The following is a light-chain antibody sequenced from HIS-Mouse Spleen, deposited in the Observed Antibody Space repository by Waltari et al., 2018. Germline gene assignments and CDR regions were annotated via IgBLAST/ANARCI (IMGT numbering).Light chain of an antibody. CDR1: NIGSKS. J-gene: IGLJ2*01. Sequence: SYVLTQPPSVSVAPGKTARITCGGNNIGSKSVHWYQQKPGQAPVLVVYDDSGRPSGIPGRFPGSNSGNTATLTISRVEAGDEADYYCQVWDSSSDHVVFGGGTKLTVL. V-gene: IGLV3-21*03. CDR3: QVWDSSSDHVV. CDR2: DDS.